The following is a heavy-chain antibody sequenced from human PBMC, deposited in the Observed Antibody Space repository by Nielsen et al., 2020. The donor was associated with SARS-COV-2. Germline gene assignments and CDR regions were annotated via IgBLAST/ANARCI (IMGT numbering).Heavy chain of an antibody. D-gene: IGHD3-10*01. CDR2: ISSSSSYI. J-gene: IGHJ5*02. V-gene: IGHV3-21*01. CDR3: ARVVEVASYYGSGSRQFDP. Sequence: WLRQPPGKGLEWVSSISSSSSYIYYADSVKGRFTISRDNAKNSLYLQMNSLRAEDTAVYYCARVVEVASYYGSGSRQFDPWGQGTLVTVSS.